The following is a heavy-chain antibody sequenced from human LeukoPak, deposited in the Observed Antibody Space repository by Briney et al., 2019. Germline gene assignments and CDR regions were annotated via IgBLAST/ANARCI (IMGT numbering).Heavy chain of an antibody. J-gene: IGHJ4*02. CDR3: ARDQRASNTQWGIFDY. CDR2: IYYSGNT. D-gene: IGHD3-16*01. CDR1: GGSISSSSYY. Sequence: ASETLSLTCTVSGGSISSSSYYWGWIRQPPGKGLEWIGSIYYSGNTYYNPSLKSRVTISVDTSKNQFSLKLSSVTAADTAVYYCARDQRASNTQWGIFDYWGQGTLVTVSS. V-gene: IGHV4-39*02.